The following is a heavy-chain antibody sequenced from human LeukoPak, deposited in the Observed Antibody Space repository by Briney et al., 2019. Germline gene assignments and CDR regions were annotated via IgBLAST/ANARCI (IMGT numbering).Heavy chain of an antibody. V-gene: IGHV1-2*02. J-gene: IGHJ3*02. CDR3: ARRDLNDAFDI. CDR1: GYTFTSYG. Sequence: ASVKVSCKASGYTFTSYGISWVRQAPGQGLEWMGWINPNSGGTNYAQKFQGRVTMTRDTSISTAYMELRSLRSDDTAVYYCARRDLNDAFDIWGQGTMVTVSS. CDR2: INPNSGGT.